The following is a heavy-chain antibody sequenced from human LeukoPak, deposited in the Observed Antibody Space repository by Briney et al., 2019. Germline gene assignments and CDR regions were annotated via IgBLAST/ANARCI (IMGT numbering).Heavy chain of an antibody. J-gene: IGHJ4*02. Sequence: ASVKVSCKASGYTFTGYFMHWVRQAPGQGLEWMGWINPNSGGTNYAQKFQGRVTMTRDTSISTAYMELSRLRSDDTAVYYCARGPITRTTSTVWVYWGQGTLVTVSS. CDR1: GYTFTGYF. V-gene: IGHV1-2*02. D-gene: IGHD1-7*01. CDR2: INPNSGGT. CDR3: ARGPITRTTSTVWVY.